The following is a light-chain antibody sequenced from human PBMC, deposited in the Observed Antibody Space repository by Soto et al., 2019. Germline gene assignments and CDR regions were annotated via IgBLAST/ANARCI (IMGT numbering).Light chain of an antibody. J-gene: IGKJ3*01. CDR2: WAS. Sequence: DIVMTQSPDSLAASLGERATINCKSSQSLLYSSNNKNYLAWYQQKPGQPPKLLIYWASTRESGVPDRFSGSGSGTDFTLTISSLQAEDVAVYYCQEYYDTPYTFGPGTKVDIQ. V-gene: IGKV4-1*01. CDR3: QEYYDTPYT. CDR1: QSLLYSSNNKNY.